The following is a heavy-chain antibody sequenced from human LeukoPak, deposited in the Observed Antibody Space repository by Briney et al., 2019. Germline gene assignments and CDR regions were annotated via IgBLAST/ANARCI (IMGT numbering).Heavy chain of an antibody. CDR1: GFTFSSYV. Sequence: GGSLRLSCAASGFTFSSYVMHWVRQAPGKGLEWVAIISYDGSNEYYADSVKGRFTISRDNSKNTLYLQMNSLRAEDTAVYYCAKDRQYFDYWGQGTLVTVSS. CDR2: ISYDGSNE. D-gene: IGHD6-6*01. V-gene: IGHV3-30*18. CDR3: AKDRQYFDY. J-gene: IGHJ4*02.